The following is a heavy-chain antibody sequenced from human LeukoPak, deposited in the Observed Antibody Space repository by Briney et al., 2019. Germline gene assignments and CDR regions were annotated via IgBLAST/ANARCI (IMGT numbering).Heavy chain of an antibody. J-gene: IGHJ4*02. D-gene: IGHD5-18*01. V-gene: IGHV1-18*01. CDR3: ARVYNSFGLLY. CDR1: DYTFINYA. Sequence: ASVTVSCKASDYTFINYAITWVRQAPGQGPEGMGCISAYNGNTNYAQNLQGRVTMTTDTSTSTAYMELRSLSSDDTAVYYCARVYNSFGLLYWGQGTLSPSPQ. CDR2: ISAYNGNT.